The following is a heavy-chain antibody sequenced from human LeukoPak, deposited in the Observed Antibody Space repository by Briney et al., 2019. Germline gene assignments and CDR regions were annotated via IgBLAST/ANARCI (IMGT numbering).Heavy chain of an antibody. Sequence: GGSLRLSCAASGFIFSSYSMNWVRQAPGKGLEWVSSISSSSSYIYYADSVKGRFTISRDNAKNSLYLQMNSLRAEDTAVYYCARVYSWPPAIDYWGQGTLVTVSS. CDR3: ARVYSWPPAIDY. V-gene: IGHV3-21*01. J-gene: IGHJ4*02. CDR1: GFIFSSYS. D-gene: IGHD2-15*01. CDR2: ISSSSSYI.